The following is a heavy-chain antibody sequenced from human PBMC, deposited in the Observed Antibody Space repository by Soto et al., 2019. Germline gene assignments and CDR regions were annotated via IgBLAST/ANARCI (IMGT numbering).Heavy chain of an antibody. CDR3: ARSGHLFDY. J-gene: IGHJ4*02. D-gene: IGHD3-10*01. CDR1: GGSFSTYY. Sequence: QVQLQQWGAGLLKPSETLSLTCDVYGGSFSTYYWSWIRQPPGKGLEWIGEINHSGSTNYNPSLKSRVTLSVDTPKNQFPLKLSSVTAADTAVYYCARSGHLFDYWGQGTLVTVSS. CDR2: INHSGST. V-gene: IGHV4-34*01.